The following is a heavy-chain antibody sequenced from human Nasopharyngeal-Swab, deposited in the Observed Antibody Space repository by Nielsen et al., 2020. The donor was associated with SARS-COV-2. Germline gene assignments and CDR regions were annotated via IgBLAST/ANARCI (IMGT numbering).Heavy chain of an antibody. V-gene: IGHV4-59*01. CDR3: ARGRVEQWLVLNWFDP. CDR2: LSYSGGT. Sequence: RQAPGKGLEWIGYLSYSGGTNYHPSLKSRVTMSSATSKNQFSLRLTSVTAADPAVYYCARGRVEQWLVLNWFDPWGQGTLVTVSS. D-gene: IGHD6-19*01. J-gene: IGHJ5*02.